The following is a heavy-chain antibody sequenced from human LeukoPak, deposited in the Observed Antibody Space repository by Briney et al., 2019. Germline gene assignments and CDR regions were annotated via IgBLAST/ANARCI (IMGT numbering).Heavy chain of an antibody. J-gene: IGHJ4*02. CDR2: IYYSGST. CDR3: ARGYSSSWYPHY. Sequence: SETLSLTCTVSGGSISSYYWSWIRQPPGKGLEWIGYIYYSGSTNYNPSLKSRVTISVDTSKNQFSLKLSSVTAADTAVYYCARGYSSSWYPHYWGQGTLVTVSS. V-gene: IGHV4-59*01. D-gene: IGHD6-13*01. CDR1: GGSISSYY.